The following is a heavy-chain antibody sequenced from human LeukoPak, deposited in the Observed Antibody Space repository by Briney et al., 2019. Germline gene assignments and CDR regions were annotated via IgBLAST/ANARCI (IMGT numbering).Heavy chain of an antibody. CDR2: TYYRSKWYN. J-gene: IGHJ3*02. D-gene: IGHD6-13*01. CDR1: GDSVSSNRVA. V-gene: IGHV6-1*01. CDR3: ARVPTYHHHGYSSSWETTDAFDI. Sequence: SQTLSLTCAISGDSVSSNRVAWNWIRQSPSRGLEWLGRTYYRSKWYNDYALSVKSRITINPDTSKNQFSLKLSSVTAADTAVYYCARVPTYHHHGYSSSWETTDAFDIWGQGTMVTVSS.